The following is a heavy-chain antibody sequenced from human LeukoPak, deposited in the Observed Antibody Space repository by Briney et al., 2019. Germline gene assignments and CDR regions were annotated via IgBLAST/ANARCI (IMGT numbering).Heavy chain of an antibody. CDR3: ARRSSHSSAPLDY. J-gene: IGHJ4*02. V-gene: IGHV5-51*01. CDR1: GFTFPTYW. D-gene: IGHD6-19*01. CDR2: IYPGDSDT. Sequence: GESLKISCKGSGFTFPTYWIGWVRQMPGKGLEWMGIIYPGDSDTRYSPSFQGQVTISVDKSISTAYLQWSSLKTSDTAMYYCARRSSHSSAPLDYWGQGTLVTVSS.